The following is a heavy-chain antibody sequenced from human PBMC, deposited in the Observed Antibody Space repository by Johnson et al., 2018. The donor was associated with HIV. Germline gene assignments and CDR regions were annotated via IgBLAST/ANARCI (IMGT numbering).Heavy chain of an antibody. Sequence: EVQLVESGGGVVQPGGSLRLSCAASGFTVSSNYMSWVRQAPGKGLEWVSVIYSGGSTYYADSVKGRFTISRDNSKNTLYLQMNSLRAEDTAVYYCARDPSATYAFDIWGQGTIVTVSS. J-gene: IGHJ3*02. CDR1: GFTVSSNY. CDR2: IYSGGST. CDR3: ARDPSATYAFDI. V-gene: IGHV3-66*01.